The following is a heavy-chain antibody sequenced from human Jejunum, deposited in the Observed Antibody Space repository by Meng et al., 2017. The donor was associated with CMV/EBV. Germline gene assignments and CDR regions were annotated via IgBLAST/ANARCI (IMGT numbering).Heavy chain of an antibody. Sequence: RVQSGAGVKKPGSSVKVSCKASGGTFSSYTISWVRQAPGQGLEWMGRIIPILGIANYAQKFQGRVTITADKSTSTAYMELSSLRSEDTAVYYCARDEGGWLTAPDYWGQGTLVTVSS. V-gene: IGHV1-69*08. CDR2: IIPILGIA. D-gene: IGHD5-24*01. CDR3: ARDEGGWLTAPDY. CDR1: GGTFSSYT. J-gene: IGHJ4*02.